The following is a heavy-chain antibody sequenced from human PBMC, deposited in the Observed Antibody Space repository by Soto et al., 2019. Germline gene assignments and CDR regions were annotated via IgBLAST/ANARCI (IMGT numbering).Heavy chain of an antibody. J-gene: IGHJ6*02. D-gene: IGHD1-20*01. CDR3: AIWSNWNPLYYRGMDV. CDR2: IIPLHNTS. Sequence: SVKVPCKVSGGAFTNYCLNWVRHAPGQGLEWLGGIIPLHNTSNYSLKLLGRGSVTADISSNTVYMHLSGLTSDDTATYYCAIWSNWNPLYYRGMDVWGQGTTVTVSS. V-gene: IGHV1-69*10. CDR1: GGAFTNYC.